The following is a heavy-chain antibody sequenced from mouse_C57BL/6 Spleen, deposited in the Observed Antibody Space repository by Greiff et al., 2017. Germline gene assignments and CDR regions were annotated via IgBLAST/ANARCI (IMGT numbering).Heavy chain of an antibody. CDR3: TRRAGNWYFDV. CDR1: GYTFTDYE. J-gene: IGHJ1*03. CDR2: IDPETGGT. Sequence: QVQLQQSGAELVRPGASVTLSCKASGYTFTDYEMHWVKQTPVHGLEWIGAIDPETGGTAYNQKFKGKAILTADKSSSTAYMELRSLTSEDSAVYYCTRRAGNWYFDVGGTGTTVTVSS. D-gene: IGHD3-3*01. V-gene: IGHV1-15*01.